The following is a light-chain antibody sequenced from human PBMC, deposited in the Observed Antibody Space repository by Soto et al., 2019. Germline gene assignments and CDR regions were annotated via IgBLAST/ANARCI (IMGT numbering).Light chain of an antibody. Sequence: DIPLTQSESFLSASVGDRVTTTCRASQGISSYLAWYQQKPGKAPKLLIYAASTLQSGVPLRFSGSGYGTSFTLTISSLQTEDLATYYCQQLLSYPITFGQGTRLEIK. J-gene: IGKJ5*01. CDR1: QGISSY. V-gene: IGKV1-9*01. CDR3: QQLLSYPIT. CDR2: AAS.